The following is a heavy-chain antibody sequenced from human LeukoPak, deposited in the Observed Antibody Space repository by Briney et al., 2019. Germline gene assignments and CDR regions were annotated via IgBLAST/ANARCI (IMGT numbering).Heavy chain of an antibody. V-gene: IGHV4-34*01. CDR2: INQSGST. CDR3: ARAYRAHQTFHSYHYFDY. D-gene: IGHD5-18*01. Sequence: SETLSLTCAVYGGSSGNYYWNWIRQSPGKGLEWIGEINQSGSTKYNPSLKSRVTISGDTSKNQFSLRLNSVTAADTAVYFCARAYRAHQTFHSYHYFDYWGQGTLVTVSS. J-gene: IGHJ4*02. CDR1: GGSSGNYY.